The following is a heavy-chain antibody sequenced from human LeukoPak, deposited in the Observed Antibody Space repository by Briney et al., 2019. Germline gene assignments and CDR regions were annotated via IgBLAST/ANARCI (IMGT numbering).Heavy chain of an antibody. Sequence: GGSLRLSCAASGFTFSSYWMSWVRQAPGKGLEWVAFIRYDGSNKYYADSVKGRFTISRDNSKNTLYLQMNSLRAEDTAVYYCAKGYYSSTSCFDAFDIWGQGTMVTASS. V-gene: IGHV3-30*02. CDR3: AKGYYSSTSCFDAFDI. J-gene: IGHJ3*02. CDR1: GFTFSSYW. CDR2: IRYDGSNK. D-gene: IGHD2-2*01.